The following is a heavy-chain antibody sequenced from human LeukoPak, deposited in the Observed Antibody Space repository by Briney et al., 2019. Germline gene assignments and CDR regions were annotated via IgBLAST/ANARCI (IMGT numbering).Heavy chain of an antibody. J-gene: IGHJ4*02. CDR1: GFTFSSYW. D-gene: IGHD3-22*01. CDR3: AKGDVYYDSSFDY. V-gene: IGHV3-7*01. CDR2: IKQDGSEK. Sequence: GGSLRLSFAASGFTFSSYWMSWVRQAPGKGLEWVANIKQDGSEKYYVDSVKGRFTISRDNAKNSLYLQMNSLRAEDTAVYYCAKGDVYYDSSFDYWGQGTLVTVSS.